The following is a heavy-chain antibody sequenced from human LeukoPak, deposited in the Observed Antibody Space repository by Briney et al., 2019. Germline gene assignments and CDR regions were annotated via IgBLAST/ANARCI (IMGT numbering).Heavy chain of an antibody. J-gene: IGHJ1*01. CDR2: IWYDGSNK. D-gene: IGHD3-16*01. Sequence: GGSLRLSCAASEFTFSSYGMHWVRQAPGKGLEWVAVIWYDGSNKYYADSVKGRFTISRDNSKNTMYLQMNSLRVEDTAVYYCARDQRPGWGEYFQHWGQGTLVTVSS. CDR1: EFTFSSYG. V-gene: IGHV3-33*01. CDR3: ARDQRPGWGEYFQH.